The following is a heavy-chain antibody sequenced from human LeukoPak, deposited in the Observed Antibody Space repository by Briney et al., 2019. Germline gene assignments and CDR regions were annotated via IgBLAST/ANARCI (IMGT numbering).Heavy chain of an antibody. Sequence: SETLSLTCTVSGGSISSYYWSWIRQPPGKGLEWIGYIYYSGSTNYNPSLKSRVTISVDTSKNQFSLKLSSVTAADTAVYYCARGRTYYDFWSGYPMSYWGQGTLVTVSS. J-gene: IGHJ4*02. CDR3: ARGRTYYDFWSGYPMSY. CDR2: IYYSGST. D-gene: IGHD3-3*01. V-gene: IGHV4-59*12. CDR1: GGSISSYY.